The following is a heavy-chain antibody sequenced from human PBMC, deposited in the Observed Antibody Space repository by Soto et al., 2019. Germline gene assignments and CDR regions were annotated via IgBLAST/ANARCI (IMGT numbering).Heavy chain of an antibody. Sequence: QLQLQESGPGLVKPSETLALTCTVSGGSLSNSSYYWGWIRQPPGKGLEWIGHIYYTGTSYSTPSLKGRVTLAVDTSKNQFSLKLNSMTAADTAVFYCTRLQRRWLSSDSWGQGTLVTVSS. CDR3: TRLQRRWLSSDS. J-gene: IGHJ4*02. D-gene: IGHD5-12*01. V-gene: IGHV4-39*01. CDR2: IYYTGTS. CDR1: GGSLSNSSYY.